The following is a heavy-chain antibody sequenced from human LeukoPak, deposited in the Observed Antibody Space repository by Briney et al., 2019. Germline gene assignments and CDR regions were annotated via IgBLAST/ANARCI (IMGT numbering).Heavy chain of an antibody. CDR3: ARRVTIFGVDRAYYYMDV. Sequence: SETLSLTCTVSGSSISSSSYYWGWIRQPPGKGLEWIGSIYYSGSTYYNPSLKSRVTISVDTSKNQFSLKLSSVTAADTAVYYCARRVTIFGVDRAYYYMDVWGKGTTVTVSS. CDR1: GSSISSSSYY. CDR2: IYYSGST. J-gene: IGHJ6*03. D-gene: IGHD3-3*01. V-gene: IGHV4-39*01.